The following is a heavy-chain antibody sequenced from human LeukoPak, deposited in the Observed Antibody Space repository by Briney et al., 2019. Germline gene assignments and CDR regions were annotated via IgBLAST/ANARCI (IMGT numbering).Heavy chain of an antibody. J-gene: IGHJ4*02. D-gene: IGHD3-22*01. CDR1: GFTFSSYS. CDR3: ARDYYDSSGPTYYDY. V-gene: IGHV3-21*01. Sequence: GGSLRLSCAASGFTFSSYSMNWVRQAPGKGLEWVSSISSSSSYIYYADSVKGRFTISRGNAKNSLYLQMNSLRAEDTAVYYCARDYYDSSGPTYYDYWGQGTLVTVSS. CDR2: ISSSSSYI.